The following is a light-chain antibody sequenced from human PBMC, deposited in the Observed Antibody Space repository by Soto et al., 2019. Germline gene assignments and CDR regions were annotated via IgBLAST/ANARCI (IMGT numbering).Light chain of an antibody. J-gene: IGKJ1*01. V-gene: IGKV1-5*03. Sequence: TRMTQSPSILSASVGYTVTITFLASQYLNIWVAWYQQKSGKAPKLLIYKASSLESGVPSRFSGSGSGTEFTLTISSLQPDDFATYYCQQYNSYWWTFGQGTKVDIK. CDR1: QYLNIW. CDR3: QQYNSYWWT. CDR2: KAS.